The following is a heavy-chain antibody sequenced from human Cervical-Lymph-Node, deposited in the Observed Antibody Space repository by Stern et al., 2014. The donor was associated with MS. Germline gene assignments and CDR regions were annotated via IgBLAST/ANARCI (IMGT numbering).Heavy chain of an antibody. D-gene: IGHD3-22*01. V-gene: IGHV1-24*01. CDR2: IAPENGES. Sequence: VQLVQSGAEVKKPGASVRVSCQGSGHTLSELSIHWVRQAPGKGFEWMGNIAPENGESTYAQKFQGRVTMTEDTSTDTAYMDLSSLRSDDTAVYYCAAENYYDSSDYFGQWGQGTLVTVSS. CDR1: GHTLSELS. J-gene: IGHJ4*02. CDR3: AAENYYDSSDYFGQ.